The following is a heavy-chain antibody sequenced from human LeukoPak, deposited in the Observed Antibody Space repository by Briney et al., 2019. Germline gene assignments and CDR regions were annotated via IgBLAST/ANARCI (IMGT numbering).Heavy chain of an antibody. CDR3: ARGGSSSRY. Sequence: GGSLRLSCAASGFTFSSYEMNWVRQAPGKGLEWVSYISSSSSTIYYADSVKGRFTISRDNAKNSLYLQMNSLRAEDTAVYYCARGGSSSRYWGQGTLVTVSS. V-gene: IGHV3-48*01. D-gene: IGHD6-13*01. J-gene: IGHJ4*02. CDR2: ISSSSSTI. CDR1: GFTFSSYE.